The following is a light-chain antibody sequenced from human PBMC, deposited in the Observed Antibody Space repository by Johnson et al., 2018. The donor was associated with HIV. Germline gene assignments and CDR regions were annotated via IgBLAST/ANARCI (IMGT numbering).Light chain of an antibody. J-gene: IGLJ1*01. Sequence: QLVLTQPPSVSAAPGQKVTISCSGSSSNIGNNYVSWYRHFPGTAPKLLIYENNKRPSGIPDRFSGSKSGTSATLGITGLQTGDEADYCCGTWDSSLSAYVFGTGTKVTVL. CDR2: ENN. CDR1: SSNIGNNY. V-gene: IGLV1-51*02. CDR3: GTWDSSLSAYV.